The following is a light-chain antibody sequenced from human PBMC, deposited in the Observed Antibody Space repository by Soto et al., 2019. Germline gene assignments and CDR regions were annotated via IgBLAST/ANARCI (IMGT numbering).Light chain of an antibody. J-gene: IGKJ1*01. CDR2: RAS. CDR1: QSVSSSY. Sequence: ELVLTQSPGTLSLSPGERATLSCRASQSVSSSYLAWYQPKPGQAPRLLIYRASSRATGIPDRFSGSGSDTDFPLTISRLGPEGFAVYYWHEYCSARWTFGQGTKVEIK. V-gene: IGKV3-20*01. CDR3: HEYCSARWT.